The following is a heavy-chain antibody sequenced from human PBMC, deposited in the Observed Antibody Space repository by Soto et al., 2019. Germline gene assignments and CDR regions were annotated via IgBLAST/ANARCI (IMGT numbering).Heavy chain of an antibody. V-gene: IGHV3-74*01. CDR2: INGGGSST. J-gene: IGHJ6*03. CDR3: TRTAYMDV. D-gene: IGHD2-2*01. Sequence: GGSLRLSCAASGFTFSSYWMHWVRQAPGKGLVWVSCINGGGSSTCYADSVKGRFTISRDNAKNPLYLQMDSLRAEDTAVYYTTRTAYMDVWGAGTTVTVSS. CDR1: GFTFSSYW.